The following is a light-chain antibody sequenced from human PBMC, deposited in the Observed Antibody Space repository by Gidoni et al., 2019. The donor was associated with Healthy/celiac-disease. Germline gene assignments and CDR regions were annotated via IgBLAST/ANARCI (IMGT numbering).Light chain of an antibody. CDR3: QQYDNLPYT. Sequence: IQMTQSPSSLSASVGDRVTITCQASQGISNYLNWYQQKPGEAPKLLIYDASKLETGVPSRFSGSGSGTDFTFTISSQQPEDIATYYCQQYDNLPYTFGQGTKLEIK. CDR1: QGISNY. V-gene: IGKV1-33*01. J-gene: IGKJ2*01. CDR2: DAS.